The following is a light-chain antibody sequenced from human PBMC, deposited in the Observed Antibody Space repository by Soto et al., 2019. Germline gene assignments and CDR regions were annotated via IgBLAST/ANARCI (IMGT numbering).Light chain of an antibody. CDR2: AVS. V-gene: IGKV1-17*01. J-gene: IGKJ4*01. CDR3: LQHNSYPLT. Sequence: DLQMTQSPSSLSAPVGGRVTITCRAGQGIRRDLGWYQQKPGKAPTRLIYAVSSLHSGVPSRFSGSGSGTEITLTISSLQPEDSATYYCLQHNSYPLTFGGGTKVEIK. CDR1: QGIRRD.